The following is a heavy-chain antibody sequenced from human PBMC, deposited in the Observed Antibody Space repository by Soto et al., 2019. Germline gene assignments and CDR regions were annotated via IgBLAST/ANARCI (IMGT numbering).Heavy chain of an antibody. CDR3: AREDYSSGLDY. D-gene: IGHD6-19*01. V-gene: IGHV4-30-4*08. J-gene: IGHJ4*02. CDR2: IYYSGST. CDR1: GGSISSSSYY. Sequence: SETLSLTCTVSGGSISSSSYYWGWIRQPPGKGLEWIGYIYYSGSTYYNPSLKSRLTISVDTSKNQFSLKLSSVTAADTAVYYCAREDYSSGLDYWGQGTLVTVSS.